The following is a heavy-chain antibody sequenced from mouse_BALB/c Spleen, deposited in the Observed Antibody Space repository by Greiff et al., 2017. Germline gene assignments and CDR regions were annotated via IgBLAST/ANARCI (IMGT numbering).Heavy chain of an antibody. J-gene: IGHJ3*01. D-gene: IGHD2-4*01. CDR2: IDPSDSET. V-gene: IGHV1-59*01. CDR3: ARSTMITTAWFAY. Sequence: QVQLQQSGAELVRPGTSVKISCKASGYSFTSYWMHWVKQRPGQGLEWIGMIDPSDSETRLNQKFKDKATLTVDKSSSTAYMQLSSPTSEDSAVYYCARSTMITTAWFAYWGQGTLVTVSA. CDR1: GYSFTSYW.